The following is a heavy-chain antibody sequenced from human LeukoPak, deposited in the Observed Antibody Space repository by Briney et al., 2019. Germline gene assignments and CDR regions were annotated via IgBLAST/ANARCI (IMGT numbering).Heavy chain of an antibody. CDR3: ARDSGGYYYDSSGYRYYFDY. V-gene: IGHV4-39*07. J-gene: IGHJ4*02. Sequence: PSETLSLTCTVSGASINSDTYYWGWIRQPPGKGLEWIGSIYYSGSTYYNPSLKSRVTISVDTSKNQFSLKLSSVTAADTAVYYCARDSGGYYYDSSGYRYYFDYWGQGTLVTVSS. CDR1: GASINSDTYY. D-gene: IGHD3-22*01. CDR2: IYYSGST.